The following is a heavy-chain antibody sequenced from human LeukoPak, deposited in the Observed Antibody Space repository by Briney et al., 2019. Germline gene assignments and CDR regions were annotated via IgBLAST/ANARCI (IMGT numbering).Heavy chain of an antibody. J-gene: IGHJ4*02. CDR2: VKGDGRTT. Sequence: GGSLRLSCAASGLTFSDFWMHWVRQPPGKGLVWVALVKGDGRTTIYADSVKGRFTIYREKAKKTLYLQTNSLRHDDSGVYYCATGHSYGYDYWGQGVLVTVSS. CDR1: GLTFSDFW. CDR3: ATGHSYGYDY. V-gene: IGHV3-74*01. D-gene: IGHD5-18*01.